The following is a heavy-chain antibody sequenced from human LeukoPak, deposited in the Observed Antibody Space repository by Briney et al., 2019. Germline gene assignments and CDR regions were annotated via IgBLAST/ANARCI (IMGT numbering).Heavy chain of an antibody. CDR2: IIPIFGTA. J-gene: IGHJ2*01. Sequence: ASVKVSCKASGGTFSSYAISWVRQAPGQGLEWMGRIIPIFGTANYAQKFQGRVTITTDESTSTAYMELSSLRSEDTAVYYCARDQDPRVMTGAGDFDLWGRGTLVTVSS. V-gene: IGHV1-69*05. CDR1: GGTFSSYA. D-gene: IGHD6-19*01. CDR3: ARDQDPRVMTGAGDFDL.